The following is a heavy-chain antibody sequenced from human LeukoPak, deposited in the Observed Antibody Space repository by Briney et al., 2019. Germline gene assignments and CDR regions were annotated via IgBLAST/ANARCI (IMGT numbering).Heavy chain of an antibody. CDR2: IYHSGST. D-gene: IGHD4-23*01. CDR1: GGSISSSRYY. V-gene: IGHV4-39*07. Sequence: SETLSLTCTVSGGSISSSRYYWGWIRQPPGKGLEWIGYIYHSGSTYYNPSLKSRVTISVDRSKSQFSLKLSSVTAADTAVYYCARDPDGGNSGFDYWGQGTLVTVSS. CDR3: ARDPDGGNSGFDY. J-gene: IGHJ4*02.